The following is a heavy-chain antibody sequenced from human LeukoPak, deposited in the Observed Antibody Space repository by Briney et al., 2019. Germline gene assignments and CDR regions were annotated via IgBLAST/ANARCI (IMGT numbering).Heavy chain of an antibody. V-gene: IGHV5-51*01. CDR3: ARGDGYSYGRIIYALDI. J-gene: IGHJ3*02. CDR1: GYSFTSNW. CDR2: IYPGDSDT. Sequence: GESLKISSKGPGYSFTSNWIGWVRLMPGKGLEWMGIIYPGDSDTRYSPSFQGQVTISADKSISTAYLQWSSLKASDTAMYYCARGDGYSYGRIIYALDIWGQGTMGTVSS. D-gene: IGHD5-18*01.